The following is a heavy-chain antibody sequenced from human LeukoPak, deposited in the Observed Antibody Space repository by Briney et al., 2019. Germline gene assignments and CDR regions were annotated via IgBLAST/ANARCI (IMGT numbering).Heavy chain of an antibody. V-gene: IGHV3-30-3*01. J-gene: IGHJ4*02. Sequence: GGSLRLSCAASGFTVSSNYMSWVRKAPGKGLEWVAFISYDETKKFYADSVKGRFTISRDNSKDTLYLQINSLRAEDTAVYFCARDQRRNSYGYIFDYWGQGNLVTVSS. D-gene: IGHD5-18*01. CDR1: GFTVSSNY. CDR2: ISYDETKK. CDR3: ARDQRRNSYGYIFDY.